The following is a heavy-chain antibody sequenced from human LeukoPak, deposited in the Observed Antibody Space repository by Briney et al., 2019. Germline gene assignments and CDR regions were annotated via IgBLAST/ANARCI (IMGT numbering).Heavy chain of an antibody. Sequence: ASVKVSCKASGGTFSSYAISWVRQAPGQGLGWMGWINTNTGNPTYAQDFTGRFVFSLDTSVSTAYLQISSLKADDTAVYYCARDPMGYCSSTSCYPSAFDIWGQGTMVTVSS. CDR2: INTNTGNP. V-gene: IGHV7-4-1*02. CDR1: GGTFSSYA. CDR3: ARDPMGYCSSTSCYPSAFDI. D-gene: IGHD2-2*01. J-gene: IGHJ3*02.